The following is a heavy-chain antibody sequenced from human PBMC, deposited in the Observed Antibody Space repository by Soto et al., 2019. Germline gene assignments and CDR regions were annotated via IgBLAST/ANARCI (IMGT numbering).Heavy chain of an antibody. CDR2: ISAYNGNT. Sequence: GASVKVSCKASGYTFTSYGISWVRQAPGQGLEWMGWISAYNGNTNYAQKLQGRVTMTTDTSTSTAYMELRSLRSDDTAVYYCARAYDILTADGEDYWGQGTLVTVSS. J-gene: IGHJ4*02. V-gene: IGHV1-18*01. D-gene: IGHD3-9*01. CDR1: GYTFTSYG. CDR3: ARAYDILTADGEDY.